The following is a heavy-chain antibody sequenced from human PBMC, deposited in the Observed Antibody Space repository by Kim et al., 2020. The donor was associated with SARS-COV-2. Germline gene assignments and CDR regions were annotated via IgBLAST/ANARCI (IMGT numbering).Heavy chain of an antibody. Sequence: DSVNGRFTHSRDNTKNTLYLQINSLRAEGTAVYYCAREQGDDYGDDGPDYWGQGTLVAVSS. CDR3: AREQGDDYGDDGPDY. V-gene: IGHV3-30*05. J-gene: IGHJ4*02. D-gene: IGHD4-17*01.